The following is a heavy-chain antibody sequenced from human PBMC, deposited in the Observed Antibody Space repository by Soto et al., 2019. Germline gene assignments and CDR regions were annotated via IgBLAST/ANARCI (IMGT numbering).Heavy chain of an antibody. Sequence: PGGSLRLSCVASGFTVSTYGMNWVRQVPGKGLEWISYIINSGGSTFYADSVRGRFTISRDNSKSTLYLQMNSLRAEDTALYYCAKGRSYYYYYGVDVWGQGTTVTVSS. CDR1: GFTVSTYG. CDR3: AKGRSYYYYYGVDV. V-gene: IGHV3-23*01. J-gene: IGHJ6*02. CDR2: IINSGGST.